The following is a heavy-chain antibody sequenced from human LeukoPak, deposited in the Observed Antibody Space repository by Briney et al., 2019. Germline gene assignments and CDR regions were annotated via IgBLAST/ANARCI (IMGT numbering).Heavy chain of an antibody. J-gene: IGHJ4*02. CDR3: AKDRRSDSGYPDH. D-gene: IGHD5-12*01. V-gene: IGHV3-30*18. CDR2: ISYDGLNI. Sequence: GRSLRLSCAASGFTFKTSGMHWVRQAPGKGLEWVSIISYDGLNIYYTDSVWGRFTVSRDNSQNTLFLQMNSLRPEDTALYYCAKDRRSDSGYPDHWGQGTLVIVSS. CDR1: GFTFKTSG.